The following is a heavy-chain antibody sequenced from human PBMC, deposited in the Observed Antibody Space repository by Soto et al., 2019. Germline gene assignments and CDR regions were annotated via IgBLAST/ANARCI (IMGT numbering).Heavy chain of an antibody. V-gene: IGHV4-31*03. J-gene: IGHJ6*02. Sequence: QVQLQESGPGLVKPSQTLSLTCTVSGGSISSGGYYWSWIRQHPGKGLEWIGYIYYSGSTYYNPSLKSRVTISVDTSKNQFSLKLSSVTAADTAVYYCARDLVRSSGYRGYGMDVWGQGTTVTVSS. CDR3: ARDLVRSSGYRGYGMDV. D-gene: IGHD3-22*01. CDR2: IYYSGST. CDR1: GGSISSGGYY.